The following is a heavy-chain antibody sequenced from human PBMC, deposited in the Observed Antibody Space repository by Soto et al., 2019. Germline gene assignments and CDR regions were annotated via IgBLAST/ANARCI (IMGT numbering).Heavy chain of an antibody. CDR2: ISSSSSTI. CDR3: ARDLPAYCGSDCAFDE. D-gene: IGHD2-21*02. CDR1: GFTFSSYS. Sequence: EVQLVKSGGGLVQPGGYLRLSCAASGFTFSSYSMNWVRQAQGKGMEWVSYISSSSSTIYYADYVKGRFTIYRDHTKKSLYPQMTSVRNENTAMNYCARDLPAYCGSDCAFDEWGQGTLVSVSS. J-gene: IGHJ4*02. V-gene: IGHV3-48*02.